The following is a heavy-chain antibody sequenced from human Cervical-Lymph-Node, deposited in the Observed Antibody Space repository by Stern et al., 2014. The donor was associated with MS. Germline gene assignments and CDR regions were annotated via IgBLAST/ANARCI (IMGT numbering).Heavy chain of an antibody. J-gene: IGHJ4*02. V-gene: IGHV1-46*01. CDR1: GFTFTNYY. D-gene: IGHD5/OR15-5a*01. CDR2: INRSDDDT. Sequence: VQLLESGAEVKKPGASVKVSCKASGFTFTNYYVHWVRQAPRQGLEWMGIINRSDDDTGYAQRFQGRLTVTRDTSTSTVYMELTSLRYDDTAVYYCALSAFDYWGQGTLVTVSS. CDR3: ALSAFDY.